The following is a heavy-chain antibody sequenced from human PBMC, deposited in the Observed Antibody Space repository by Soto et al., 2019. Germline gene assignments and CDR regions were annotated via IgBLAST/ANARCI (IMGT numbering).Heavy chain of an antibody. J-gene: IGHJ4*02. V-gene: IGHV3-73*01. CDR2: IRSKAHSYAT. CDR1: GFTFSGST. CDR3: TRIYDYGDYTFHFDY. D-gene: IGHD4-17*01. Sequence: EVQLVESGGGLVQPGGSLKLACAASGFTFSGSTMHWVRQASGKGLEWVGRIRSKAHSYATTYAASVKGRFTISRDDSKNTAYLQMNSLKTEDTAVYYCTRIYDYGDYTFHFDYWGQGTLVTVSS.